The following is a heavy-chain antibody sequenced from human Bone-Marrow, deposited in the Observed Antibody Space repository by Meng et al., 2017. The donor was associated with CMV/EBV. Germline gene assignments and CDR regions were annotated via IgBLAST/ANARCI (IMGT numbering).Heavy chain of an antibody. J-gene: IGHJ5*02. Sequence: LSCAASGFTFSTFWIHWVRQVPGKGLVWVSRIHGDGSSTSYADSVKGRFTISRDNAKNTLFLQMDSLRAEDSAVYCCGRGSGSYQGSWGKGTLVTVSS. CDR3: GRGSGSYQGS. D-gene: IGHD3-10*01. CDR2: IHGDGSST. CDR1: GFTFSTFW. V-gene: IGHV3-74*01.